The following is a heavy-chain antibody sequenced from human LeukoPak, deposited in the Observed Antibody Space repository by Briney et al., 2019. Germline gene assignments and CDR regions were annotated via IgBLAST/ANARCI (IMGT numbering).Heavy chain of an antibody. CDR3: ARDHPGIGY. CDR2: ISYDGSNK. CDR1: GFTFSSFW. D-gene: IGHD3-10*01. Sequence: PGGSLRLSCAASGFTFSSFWMTWVRQAPGKGLEWVAVISYDGSNKYYADSVKGRFTISRDNSKNTLYLQMNSLRAEDTAVYYCARDHPGIGYWGQGTLVTVSS. V-gene: IGHV3-30-3*01. J-gene: IGHJ4*02.